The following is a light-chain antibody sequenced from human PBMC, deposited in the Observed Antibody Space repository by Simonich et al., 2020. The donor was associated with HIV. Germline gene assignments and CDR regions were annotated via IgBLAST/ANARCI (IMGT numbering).Light chain of an antibody. J-gene: IGKJ3*01. CDR1: ESISSW. Sequence: DIQMTQSPSTLSASVGDRVTITCRASESISSWLAWYQQKSGKAPNLLLYAASRLQSGVPSRFSGSASGTDYTLTISSLQPEDFATYYCQQYYSTPTFGPGTKVDIK. CDR3: QQYYSTPT. CDR2: AAS. V-gene: IGKV1-NL1*01.